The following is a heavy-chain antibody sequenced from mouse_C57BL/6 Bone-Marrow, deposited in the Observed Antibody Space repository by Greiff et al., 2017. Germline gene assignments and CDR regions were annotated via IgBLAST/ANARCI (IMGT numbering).Heavy chain of an antibody. CDR2: INPSSGYT. V-gene: IGHV1-4*01. J-gene: IGHJ2*01. CDR1: GYTFTSYT. Sequence: QVHVKQSGAELARPGASVKMSCKASGYTFTSYTMHWVKQRPGQGLEWIGYINPSSGYTKYNQKFKDKATLTADKSSSTAYMQLSSLTSEDSAVYYCARRRRDIGYFDYWGQGTTLTVSS. CDR3: ARRRRDIGYFDY.